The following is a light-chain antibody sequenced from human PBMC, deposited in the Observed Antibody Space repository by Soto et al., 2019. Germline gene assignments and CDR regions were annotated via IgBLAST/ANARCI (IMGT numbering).Light chain of an antibody. Sequence: EIGLTQSPGTLSLSPGERATLSCRASQSVSSNNLAWYQQRPGQAPRVVIYGASTRATGIPERFSGSGSGSDVTLTISRLEPEDFAVYYCQQYGRSPFTFGPGTKVDIK. V-gene: IGKV3-20*01. CDR1: QSVSSNN. J-gene: IGKJ3*01. CDR3: QQYGRSPFT. CDR2: GAS.